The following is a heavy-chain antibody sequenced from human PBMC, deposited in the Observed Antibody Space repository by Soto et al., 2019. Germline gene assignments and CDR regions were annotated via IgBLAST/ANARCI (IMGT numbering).Heavy chain of an antibody. CDR1: GFTVSSNY. CDR2: IYSGGST. CDR3: ARNTRPTVTTISNYYYYYMDV. Sequence: PGGSLRLSCAASGFTVSSNYMSWVRQAPGKGLEWVSVIYSGGSTYYADSVEDRFTISRDNSKNSLYLQMNSLRAEDTAVYYCARNTRPTVTTISNYYYYYMDVWGKGTTVTVSS. D-gene: IGHD4-4*01. J-gene: IGHJ6*03. V-gene: IGHV3-66*01.